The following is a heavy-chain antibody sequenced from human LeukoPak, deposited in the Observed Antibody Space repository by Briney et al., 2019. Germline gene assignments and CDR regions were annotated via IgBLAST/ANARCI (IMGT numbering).Heavy chain of an antibody. V-gene: IGHV1-24*01. J-gene: IGHJ4*02. CDR1: GNTLRELP. CDR3: ATRGSDFWSGFDY. Sequence: ASVKVSCKLSGNTLRELPIQWVRQAGGKGLEWMAGFDPENAEIVYAQKFQGRVTMTEDTSTNTAYMELTSLISDDTALYYCATRGSDFWSGFDYWGQGTQVTVSS. D-gene: IGHD3-3*01. CDR2: FDPENAEI.